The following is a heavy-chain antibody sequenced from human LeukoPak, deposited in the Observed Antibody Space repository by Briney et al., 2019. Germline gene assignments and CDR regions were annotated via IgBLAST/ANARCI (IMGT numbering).Heavy chain of an antibody. CDR1: GFTFSSYG. D-gene: IGHD3-3*01. CDR2: ISYDGSNK. CDR3: AKDPSRYDFWSGYHRYYYYGMDV. Sequence: GGSLRLSCAASGFTFSSYGMHWVSQAPGKGLGWVAVISYDGSNKYYADSVKGRFTISRDNSKNTLYLQMNSLRAEDTAVYYCAKDPSRYDFWSGYHRYYYYGMDVWGQGTTVTVPS. J-gene: IGHJ6*02. V-gene: IGHV3-30*18.